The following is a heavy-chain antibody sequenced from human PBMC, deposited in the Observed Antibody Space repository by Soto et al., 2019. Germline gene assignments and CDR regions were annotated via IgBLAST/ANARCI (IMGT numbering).Heavy chain of an antibody. D-gene: IGHD3-3*01. Sequence: HPGGSLRLSCATSGFTFRSYWMTWVRQAPGKGPKWVANIKPDGSEKQYVDSVKGRFTVSRDNAKKSLDLQMNSLRVEDTAVYYCARAEDYDFWSGPPKYFDNWGQGTQVTVSS. J-gene: IGHJ4*02. CDR3: ARAEDYDFWSGPPKYFDN. CDR2: IKPDGSEK. V-gene: IGHV3-7*03. CDR1: GFTFRSYW.